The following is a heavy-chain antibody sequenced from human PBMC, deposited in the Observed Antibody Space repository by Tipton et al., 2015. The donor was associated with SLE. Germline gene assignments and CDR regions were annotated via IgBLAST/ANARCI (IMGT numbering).Heavy chain of an antibody. V-gene: IGHV4-59*01. J-gene: IGHJ2*01. CDR2: IYYSGST. D-gene: IGHD6-19*01. CDR3: ARLQWLVLNWYFDL. Sequence: LRLSCTVSGGSISSYYWSWIRQPPGKGLEWIGYIYYSGSTNYNPSLKSRVTISVDTSKNQFSLKLSSVTAADTAVYYCARLQWLVLNWYFDLWGRGTLVTVSS. CDR1: GGSISSYY.